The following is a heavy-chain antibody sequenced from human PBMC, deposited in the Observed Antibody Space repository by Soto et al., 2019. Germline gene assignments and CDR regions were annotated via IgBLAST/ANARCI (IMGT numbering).Heavy chain of an antibody. CDR2: IIPIFGTA. CDR1: GGTFSSYA. Sequence: SVKVSCKASGGTFSSYAISWVRQAPGQGLGWMGGIIPIFGTANYAQKFQGRVTITADESTSTAYMELSSLRSEDTAVYYCASSTPLYYYGSGSYHETLFDPWGQGTLVTVSS. CDR3: ASSTPLYYYGSGSYHETLFDP. D-gene: IGHD3-10*01. V-gene: IGHV1-69*13. J-gene: IGHJ5*02.